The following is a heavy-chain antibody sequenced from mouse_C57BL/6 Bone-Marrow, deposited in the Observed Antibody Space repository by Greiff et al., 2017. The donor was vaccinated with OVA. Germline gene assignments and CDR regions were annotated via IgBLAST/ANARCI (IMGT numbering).Heavy chain of an antibody. D-gene: IGHD2-1*01. J-gene: IGHJ4*01. CDR2: IRNKANGYTT. V-gene: IGHV7-3*01. Sequence: EVQVVESGGGLVQPGGSLSLSCAASGFTFPDYYMSWVRQPPGKALEWLGFIRNKANGYTTEYSASVKGRFTISRDNSQSILYLKMKALRAEDSATYYCARSIYYGNYAYAMDYWGQGTAVTVSS. CDR3: ARSIYYGNYAYAMDY. CDR1: GFTFPDYY.